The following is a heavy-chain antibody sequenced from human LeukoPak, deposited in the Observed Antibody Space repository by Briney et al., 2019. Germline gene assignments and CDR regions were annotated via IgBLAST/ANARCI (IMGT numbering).Heavy chain of an antibody. Sequence: PGGSLRLSCTASGFTFADYPMTWFRQAPGKGLEWGSYISGSSSTIYYADSVKGRFTISRDNGKNTLYLQMNSLRAEDTAVYYCARGSTYYDSSGQVPFDYWGQGTLVTVSS. V-gene: IGHV3-48*01. D-gene: IGHD3-22*01. CDR3: ARGSTYYDSSGQVPFDY. J-gene: IGHJ4*02. CDR1: GFTFADYP. CDR2: ISGSSSTI.